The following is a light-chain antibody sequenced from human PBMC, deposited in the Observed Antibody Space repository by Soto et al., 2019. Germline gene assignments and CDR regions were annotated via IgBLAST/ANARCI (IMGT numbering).Light chain of an antibody. V-gene: IGKV3D-20*02. CDR1: QSVSNRY. CDR2: DAT. Sequence: EIVLTQSPGTLSLSPGERGTLSCRASQSVSNRYLAWYQQKPGQAPRLLIYDATTRATGIPDRFSGSGSGTDFTLTISRLEPEDFAVYYCQQRTNSPPWTFGQGTRVELK. CDR3: QQRTNSPPWT. J-gene: IGKJ1*01.